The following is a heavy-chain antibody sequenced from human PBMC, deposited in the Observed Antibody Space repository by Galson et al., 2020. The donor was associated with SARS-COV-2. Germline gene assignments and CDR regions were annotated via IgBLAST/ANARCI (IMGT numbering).Heavy chain of an antibody. Sequence: GGSLRLSCAASGFTFSSYAMHWVRQAPGKGLEWVAVISYDGSNKYYADSVKGRFTISRDNSKNTLYLQMNSLRAEDTAVYYCARDQDPLWFGELGAESYFDYWGQGTLVTVSS. CDR1: GFTFSSYA. V-gene: IGHV3-30-3*01. CDR2: ISYDGSNK. D-gene: IGHD3-10*01. CDR3: ARDQDPLWFGELGAESYFDY. J-gene: IGHJ4*02.